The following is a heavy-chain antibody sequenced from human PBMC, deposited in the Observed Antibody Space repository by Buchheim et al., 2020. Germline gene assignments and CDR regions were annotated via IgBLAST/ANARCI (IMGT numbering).Heavy chain of an antibody. V-gene: IGHV3-48*04. CDR2: ISSSSSTI. J-gene: IGHJ4*02. Sequence: EVQLVESGGGLVQPGGSLRLSCAASGFTFSSYSMNWVRQAPGKGLEWVSYISSSSSTIYYADSVKGRFTISRDNAKNSLYLQMNSLRAEDTAVYYCARDSPDLYSSSWYFHYFDYWGQGTL. D-gene: IGHD6-13*01. CDR3: ARDSPDLYSSSWYFHYFDY. CDR1: GFTFSSYS.